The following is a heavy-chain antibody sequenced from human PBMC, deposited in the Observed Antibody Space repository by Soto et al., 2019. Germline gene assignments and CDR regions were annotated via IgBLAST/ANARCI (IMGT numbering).Heavy chain of an antibody. Sequence: SETLSLTCAVYGGSFSGYYWIWIRQPPGKGLEWIGEINHSGSTNFNPSLKSRVTISVDTSKNQFSLKLSSVTAADTAVYYCARAPLRDGSYSIPRTFDFWGPGTLVTVSS. V-gene: IGHV4-34*01. D-gene: IGHD1-26*01. J-gene: IGHJ4*02. CDR3: ARAPLRDGSYSIPRTFDF. CDR1: GGSFSGYY. CDR2: INHSGST.